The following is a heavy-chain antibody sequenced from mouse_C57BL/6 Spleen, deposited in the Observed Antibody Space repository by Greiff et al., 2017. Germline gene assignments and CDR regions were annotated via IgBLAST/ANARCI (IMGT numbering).Heavy chain of an antibody. J-gene: IGHJ4*01. Sequence: VQLQQPGAELVKPGASVKMSCKASGYTFTSYWITWVKQRPGQGLEWIGDIYPGSGSTKYNEKFKSKATLTVDTSSSTAYMQLRSLTSEDSAVYYCARSGYSYAMDYWGQGTSVTVSS. D-gene: IGHD3-1*01. CDR3: ARSGYSYAMDY. CDR1: GYTFTSYW. CDR2: IYPGSGST. V-gene: IGHV1-55*01.